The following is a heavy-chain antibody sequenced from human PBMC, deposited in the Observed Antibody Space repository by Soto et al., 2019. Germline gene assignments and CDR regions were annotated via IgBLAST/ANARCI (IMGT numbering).Heavy chain of an antibody. V-gene: IGHV3-23*01. CDR1: GFTFSSYA. J-gene: IGHJ3*01. D-gene: IGHD3-16*01. Sequence: GGSLRLSCAASGFTFSSYAVGWVRQAPGKGLYWVSAISGSGGSTYYADSVKGRFTISRDNSKNTLYLQMNSLRAEDTAVYYCAKSRFSIDAFDVWGQGTMVTVSS. CDR2: ISGSGGST. CDR3: AKSRFSIDAFDV.